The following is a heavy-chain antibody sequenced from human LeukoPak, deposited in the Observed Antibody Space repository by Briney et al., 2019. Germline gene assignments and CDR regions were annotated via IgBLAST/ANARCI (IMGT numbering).Heavy chain of an antibody. CDR1: GGSINNYY. J-gene: IGHJ6*02. Sequence: PSETLSLTCTVSGGSINNYYWSWIRQPPGKGLEWIGEINHSGSTNYNPSLKSRVTISVDTSKNQFSLKLSSVTAADTAVYYCARGPRPLYYYYYGMDVWGQGTTVTVSS. CDR2: INHSGST. V-gene: IGHV4-34*01. CDR3: ARGPRPLYYYYYGMDV.